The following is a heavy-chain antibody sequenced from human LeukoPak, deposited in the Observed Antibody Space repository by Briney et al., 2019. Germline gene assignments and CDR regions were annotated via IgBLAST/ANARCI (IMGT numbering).Heavy chain of an antibody. Sequence: SETLSLTCTVSGDSIDSYYWSWIRQPPGKGLEWTGYIYYRGTTSYNPFLKSRVTISVDTSKNQFSLKLNSVTAADTAVYYCARLPRYGGYDHFDYWGQGILVIVSS. V-gene: IGHV4-59*12. CDR2: IYYRGTT. CDR1: GDSIDSYY. CDR3: ARLPRYGGYDHFDY. D-gene: IGHD5-12*01. J-gene: IGHJ4*02.